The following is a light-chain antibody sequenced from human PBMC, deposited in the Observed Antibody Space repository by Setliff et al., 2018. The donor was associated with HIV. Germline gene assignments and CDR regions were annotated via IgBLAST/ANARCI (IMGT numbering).Light chain of an antibody. J-gene: IGLJ1*01. CDR3: QSYDSLSGSRV. CDR2: GNN. CDR1: SSNIGACE. V-gene: IGLV1-40*01. Sequence: QSVLTQPPSVSGAPGQRITISCTGSSSNIGACEVHWYQQLPGTAPKLLIYGNNLWPSGVPDRFSGSKSGTSASLAITGLQPEDEGDYYCQSYDSLSGSRVFGTGTKVTVL.